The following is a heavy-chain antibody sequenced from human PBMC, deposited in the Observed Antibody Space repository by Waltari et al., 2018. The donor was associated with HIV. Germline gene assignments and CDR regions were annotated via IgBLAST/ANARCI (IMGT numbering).Heavy chain of an antibody. D-gene: IGHD5-18*01. CDR2: IYYSGST. CDR3: ARGPRRGYTEG. J-gene: IGHJ4*02. V-gene: IGHV4-61*01. CDR1: GGSVSSGSYY. Sequence: QVQLQESGPGLVKPSETLSLTCTVSGGSVSSGSYYWSWIRQPPGKGMEWIGYIYYSGSTNYSPTGKSGVTIAVDTSQNHFSLKLSAVTAADTAVYYCARGPRRGYTEGWGQGALVTVSS.